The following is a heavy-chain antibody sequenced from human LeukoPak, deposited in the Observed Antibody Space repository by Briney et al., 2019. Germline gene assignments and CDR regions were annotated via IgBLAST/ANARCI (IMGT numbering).Heavy chain of an antibody. V-gene: IGHV3-53*01. D-gene: IGHD1-1*01. CDR1: GFTVSSNY. J-gene: IGHJ4*02. Sequence: GGSLRLSCAASGFTVSSNYMSWVRQAPGKGLEWVSVIYSGGSTYYADSVKGRFTISRDNSKNTLYLQMNSLRAEDTAVYYCARPRYNWNDAALNYWGQGTLVTVSS. CDR2: IYSGGST. CDR3: ARPRYNWNDAALNY.